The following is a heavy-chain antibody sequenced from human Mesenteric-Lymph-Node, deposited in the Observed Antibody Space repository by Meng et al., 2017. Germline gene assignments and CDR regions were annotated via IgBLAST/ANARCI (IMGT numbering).Heavy chain of an antibody. CDR3: ANSLTVLNYFDS. CDR2: ITSEGDDT. D-gene: IGHD2-21*02. J-gene: IGHJ4*02. V-gene: IGHV3-23*01. Sequence: GGSLRLSCAASGFTFRRYAMTWVRQAPGKGLEWVSSITSEGDDTHYTDSVKGRFTISRDNSKNTLYLQMNSLRAEDTAVYYCANSLTVLNYFDSWGRGTLVTVSS. CDR1: GFTFRRYA.